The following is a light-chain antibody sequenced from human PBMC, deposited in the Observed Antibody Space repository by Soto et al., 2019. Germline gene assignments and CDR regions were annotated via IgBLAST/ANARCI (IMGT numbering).Light chain of an antibody. Sequence: DIKMTQSPSSMSVSVGDRVTITCRASQPISSWLAWYQQKPGEAPKLLIFAASTLQSGGPSRFSGRGTGTHLTLTISNLHHDESSIYYSQMSNRFSTFGPGIRVDLK. V-gene: IGKV1-12*01. J-gene: IGKJ3*01. CDR2: AAS. CDR3: QMSNRFST. CDR1: QPISSW.